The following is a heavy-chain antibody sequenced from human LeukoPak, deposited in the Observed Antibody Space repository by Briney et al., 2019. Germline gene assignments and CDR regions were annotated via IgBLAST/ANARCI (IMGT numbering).Heavy chain of an antibody. V-gene: IGHV4-38-2*02. Sequence: SXXLSLTCTVSGYSISSGYYWGWIRPPPGKGLEGIGSIYHSGSTYYNPSLKSRVTMSVDTSKNQFSLKLSSVTAADTAVYYCARSYYYDPISFDPWGQGTLVTVSS. CDR3: ARSYYYDPISFDP. D-gene: IGHD3-22*01. J-gene: IGHJ5*02. CDR2: IYHSGST. CDR1: GYSISSGYY.